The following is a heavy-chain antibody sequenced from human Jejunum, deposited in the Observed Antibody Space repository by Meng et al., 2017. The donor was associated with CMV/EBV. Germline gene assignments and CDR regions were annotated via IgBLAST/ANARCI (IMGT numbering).Heavy chain of an antibody. CDR2: IKNDGSEK. CDR3: ARDMYYVSSGFFGREDY. J-gene: IGHJ4*02. CDR1: FSNYW. V-gene: IGHV3-7*01. D-gene: IGHD3-22*01. Sequence: FSNYWTNWVRQAPGKGLEWVANIKNDGSEKYYVNSVKGRFTISRDNAKNSLYLQMNSLRAEDTAVYYCARDMYYVSSGFFGREDYWGQGTLVTVSS.